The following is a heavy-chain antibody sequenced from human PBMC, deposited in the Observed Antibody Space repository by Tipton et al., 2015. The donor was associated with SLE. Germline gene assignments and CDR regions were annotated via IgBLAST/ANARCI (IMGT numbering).Heavy chain of an antibody. J-gene: IGHJ4*02. CDR2: TNQDGAIR. V-gene: IGHV3-74*01. Sequence: SLRLSCVASGFNFGAYWMHWVRQAPGKGLVWISRTNQDGAIRSYEDFVKGRFIISRDNSKSTLYLQMNNVRVEDTALYYCVRGASIGYYYFDYWGLGTLVTVSS. CDR1: GFNFGAYW. CDR3: VRGASIGYYYFDY. D-gene: IGHD2-15*01.